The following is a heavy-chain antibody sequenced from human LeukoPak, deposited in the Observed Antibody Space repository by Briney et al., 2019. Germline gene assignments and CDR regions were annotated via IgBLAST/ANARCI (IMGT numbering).Heavy chain of an antibody. CDR3: AREAGYDFWSGSYFDY. V-gene: IGHV1-8*03. CDR1: GYTFTSYD. D-gene: IGHD3-3*01. J-gene: IGHJ4*02. CDR2: MDPNSGNT. Sequence: ASVKVSCKASGYTFTSYDINWVRQATGQGLEWIGWMDPNSGNTGYAQKFQGRVTITRNTSISTAYTELSSLRSEDTAVYYCAREAGYDFWSGSYFDYWGQGTLVTVSS.